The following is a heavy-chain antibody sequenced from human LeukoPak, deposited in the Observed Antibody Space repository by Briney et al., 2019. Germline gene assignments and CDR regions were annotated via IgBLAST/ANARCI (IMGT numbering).Heavy chain of an antibody. CDR1: EFSVGSNY. CDR2: ISGSGGST. J-gene: IGHJ4*02. D-gene: IGHD6-6*01. V-gene: IGHV3-23*01. Sequence: GGSLRLSCAASEFSVGSNYMTWVRQAPGKGLEWVSAISGSGGSTYYADSVKGRFTISRDNSKNTLYLQMNSLRAEDTAVYYCAKDASRRLDYWGQGTLVTVSS. CDR3: AKDASRRLDY.